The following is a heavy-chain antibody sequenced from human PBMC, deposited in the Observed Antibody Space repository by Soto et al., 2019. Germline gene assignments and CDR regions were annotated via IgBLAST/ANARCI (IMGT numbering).Heavy chain of an antibody. V-gene: IGHV4-4*07. CDR3: ARGQRFSVGFDP. CDR1: GGSMTSYY. Sequence: PSETLSLTCTVSGGSMTSYYWTWIRQPAGKGLEWIGRVYSSGGTHYNPSLKSRVTISLDTSKNQFSLRLLSVTDADTAVYFCARGQRFSVGFDPWGQGTLVTVYS. D-gene: IGHD3-3*01. CDR2: VYSSGGT. J-gene: IGHJ5*02.